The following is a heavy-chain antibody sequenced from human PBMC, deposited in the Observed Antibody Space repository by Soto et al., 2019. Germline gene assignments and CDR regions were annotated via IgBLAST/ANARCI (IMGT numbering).Heavy chain of an antibody. CDR3: ARGDHSGSSASAY. V-gene: IGHV1-18*01. CDR1: GYTFSSYA. CDR2: ISAYNDNT. J-gene: IGHJ4*02. Sequence: ASVKVSCKASGYTFSSYAITWVRQAPGQGLEWMGWISAYNDNTNYAQNLQGRVNMTTDTSTSTAYMEMRSLRSDDTAVYYCARGDHSGSSASAYWGQGTLVTVSS. D-gene: IGHD3-22*01.